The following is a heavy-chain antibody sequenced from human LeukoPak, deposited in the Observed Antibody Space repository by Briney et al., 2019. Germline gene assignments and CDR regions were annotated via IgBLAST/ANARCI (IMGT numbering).Heavy chain of an antibody. CDR1: GYTFTVYY. V-gene: IGHV1-2*02. D-gene: IGHD2-21*02. CDR2: INPNSGGT. Sequence: ASVKVSCKASGYTFTVYYMHWVRQAPGQGLEWMGWINPNSGGTNYAQKFQGRVTMTRDTSISTAYMELSRLRSDDTAVYYCARRPSSVVTAIPDAFDIWGQGTMVTVSS. CDR3: ARRPSSVVTAIPDAFDI. J-gene: IGHJ3*02.